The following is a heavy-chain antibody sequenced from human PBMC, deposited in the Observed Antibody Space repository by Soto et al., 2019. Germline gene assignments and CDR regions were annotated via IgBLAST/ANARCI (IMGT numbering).Heavy chain of an antibody. Sequence: PGGSLRLSCAASGFTFSSYAMHWVRQAPGKGLEWVAVISYDGSNKYYADSVKGRFTTSRDNSKNTLYLQMNSLRAEDTAVYYCAKVVDTDNFDYWGQGTLVTVSS. J-gene: IGHJ4*02. CDR1: GFTFSSYA. CDR2: ISYDGSNK. CDR3: AKVVDTDNFDY. V-gene: IGHV3-30-3*01. D-gene: IGHD5-18*01.